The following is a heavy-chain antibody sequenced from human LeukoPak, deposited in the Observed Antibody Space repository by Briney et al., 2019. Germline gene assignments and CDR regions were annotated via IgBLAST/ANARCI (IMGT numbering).Heavy chain of an antibody. CDR2: IYYSGST. Sequence: GSLRLSCAASEFSVGSNYMTWVRQAPGKGLEWIGTIYYSGSTYYNPSLKSRVTISVDTSKNQFSLKLSSVTAADTAVYYCARHVGDGYNRPHDYWGQGTLVTVSS. J-gene: IGHJ4*02. D-gene: IGHD5-24*01. CDR1: EFSVGSNY. CDR3: ARHVGDGYNRPHDY. V-gene: IGHV4-39*01.